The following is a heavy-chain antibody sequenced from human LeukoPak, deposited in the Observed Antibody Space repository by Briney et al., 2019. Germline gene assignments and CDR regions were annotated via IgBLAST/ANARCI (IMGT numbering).Heavy chain of an antibody. J-gene: IGHJ6*03. CDR2: IRYDGSNK. V-gene: IGHV3-30*02. CDR1: GFTFSSYA. D-gene: IGHD5-12*01. CDR3: AKGGGYEAQYYYYYLDV. Sequence: PGGSLRLSCAASGFTFSSYAMHWVRQAPGKRLEWVAFIRYDGSNKYYADSVKGRFTISRDNSKNTLYLQMKSLRAEDTAVYYCAKGGGYEAQYYYYYLDVWGKGTTVTISS.